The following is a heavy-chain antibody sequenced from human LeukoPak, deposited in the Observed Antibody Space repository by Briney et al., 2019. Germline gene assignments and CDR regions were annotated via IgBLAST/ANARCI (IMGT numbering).Heavy chain of an antibody. CDR3: ARAVGPFDI. V-gene: IGHV3-33*01. CDR1: GFTFSTYG. Sequence: GRSLRLSCAASGFTFSTYGMHWVRQAPGKGLEWVAVIWYDGSIKYYADSVRGRFTISRDNSKNTLYLQMNSLRAEDTAVYYCARAVGPFDIWGQGTIVSVSS. CDR2: IWYDGSIK. D-gene: IGHD3-16*01. J-gene: IGHJ3*02.